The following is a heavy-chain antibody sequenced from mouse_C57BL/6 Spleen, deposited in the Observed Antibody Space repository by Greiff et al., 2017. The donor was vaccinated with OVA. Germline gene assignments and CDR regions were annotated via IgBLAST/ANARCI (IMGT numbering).Heavy chain of an antibody. CDR3: AREDDEWFDY. Sequence: EVQVVESGGGLVKPGGSLKLSCAASGFTFSDYGMHWVRQAPERGLEWVAYISSGSSTIYYADTVKGRFTISRDNAKNTLFLQMTSLRSEDTAMYYCAREDDEWFDYWGQGTTLTVSS. D-gene: IGHD2-12*01. CDR1: GFTFSDYG. V-gene: IGHV5-17*01. CDR2: ISSGSSTI. J-gene: IGHJ2*01.